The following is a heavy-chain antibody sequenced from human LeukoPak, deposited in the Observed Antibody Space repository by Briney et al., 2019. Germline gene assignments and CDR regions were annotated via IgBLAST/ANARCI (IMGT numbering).Heavy chain of an antibody. CDR1: GFTFSSYA. D-gene: IGHD3-22*01. J-gene: IGHJ4*01. Sequence: GGSLRLSCSASGFTFSSYAMHWVRQAPGKGLEYVSTISSNGGTTYYADSVKGRFTISRDNSMNTLYLQMSSLRAEDTAVYYCVKGHDSSGYYLSYFDYWGQGAMVTVSS. V-gene: IGHV3-64D*09. CDR3: VKGHDSSGYYLSYFDY. CDR2: ISSNGGTT.